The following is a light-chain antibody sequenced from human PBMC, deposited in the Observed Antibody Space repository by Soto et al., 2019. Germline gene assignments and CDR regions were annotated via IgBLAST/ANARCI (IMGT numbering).Light chain of an antibody. Sequence: EVVLTQSPATLSLSPGERATLSCRASESIGNYLAWYQQKLGQAPKLLIYDASHRAIGIPGRFSGDGSGTDFPPTISRLEPEDLAVYYCQWRSDWPPRLTFGGGTKVEIK. CDR2: DAS. CDR3: QWRSDWPPRLT. V-gene: IGKV3-11*01. CDR1: ESIGNY. J-gene: IGKJ4*01.